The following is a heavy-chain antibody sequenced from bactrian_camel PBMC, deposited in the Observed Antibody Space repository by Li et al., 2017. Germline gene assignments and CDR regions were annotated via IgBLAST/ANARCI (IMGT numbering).Heavy chain of an antibody. J-gene: IGHJ4*01. D-gene: IGHD2*01. Sequence: VQLVESGGGLVQPGGSLRLSCAASGFTFSRYAMYWFRQGPGKGLEWVSGINSRTDDSTVYPESVKGRFTISIDNAKSTLYLQMNNLRADDTAMYYCAAVARPAIYSGGYYFKVGLLSGDEYNYWGQGTQVTVS. CDR1: GFTFSRYA. CDR3: AAVARPAIYSGGYYFKVGLLSGDEYNY. V-gene: IGHV3S42*01. CDR2: INSRTDDST.